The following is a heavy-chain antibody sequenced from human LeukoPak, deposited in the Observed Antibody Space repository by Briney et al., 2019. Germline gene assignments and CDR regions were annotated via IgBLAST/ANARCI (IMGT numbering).Heavy chain of an antibody. CDR3: ARARDSSVYYFDY. CDR2: IYSGGST. J-gene: IGHJ4*02. Sequence: PGGSLRLSCAASGFTVSSNYMSWVRRAPGKGLGWVSVIYSGGSTYYADSVKGRFTISRDNSKNTLYLQMNSLRAEDTAVYYCARARDSSVYYFDYWGQGTLVTVSS. V-gene: IGHV3-53*01. D-gene: IGHD3-22*01. CDR1: GFTVSSNY.